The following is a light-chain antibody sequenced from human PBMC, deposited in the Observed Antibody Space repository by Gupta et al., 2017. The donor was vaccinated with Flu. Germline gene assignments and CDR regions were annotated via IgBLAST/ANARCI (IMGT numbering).Light chain of an antibody. CDR1: QNISSH. CDR3: QHRHSAPPT. Sequence: DIDMMQSPSSLSASVGDRVTITCRASQNISSHLNWYQQRPGKAPKLLIYGTSTVQSGVPSRFSGSASGTVFTLIISGLQPDDFATYYCQHRHSAPPTFGQWTKVDIK. J-gene: IGKJ1*01. V-gene: IGKV1-39*01. CDR2: GTS.